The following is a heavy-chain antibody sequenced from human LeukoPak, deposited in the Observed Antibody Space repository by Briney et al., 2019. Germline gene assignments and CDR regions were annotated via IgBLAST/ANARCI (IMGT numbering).Heavy chain of an antibody. Sequence: ASVKVSCKASGYTFTDYFMHWVRQAPGQGLEWMGWINPSSGGTYFAQKFQGRVTMTRDTSISTAYMELRSLKPDDTAVYFCATGGRYCSSSNCYLDYWGQGTLVTVSS. CDR2: INPSSGGT. V-gene: IGHV1-2*02. J-gene: IGHJ4*02. CDR3: ATGGRYCSSSNCYLDY. D-gene: IGHD2-2*01. CDR1: GYTFTDYF.